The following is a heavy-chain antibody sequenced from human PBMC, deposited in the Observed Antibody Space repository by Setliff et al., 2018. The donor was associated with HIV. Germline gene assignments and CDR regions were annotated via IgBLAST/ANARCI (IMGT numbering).Heavy chain of an antibody. CDR1: GFTVSERY. CDR3: ARLGAVAVRSAFDY. CDR2: ISSSSSSYT. D-gene: IGHD6-19*01. V-gene: IGHV3-11*03. J-gene: IGHJ4*02. Sequence: GGSLRLSCAASGFTVSERYMSWIRQAPGKGLEWISYISSSSSSYTNYADSVRGRFTISRDSAKNSLYLQTDSLRAEDTAVYYCARLGAVAVRSAFDYWGQGTLVTVSS.